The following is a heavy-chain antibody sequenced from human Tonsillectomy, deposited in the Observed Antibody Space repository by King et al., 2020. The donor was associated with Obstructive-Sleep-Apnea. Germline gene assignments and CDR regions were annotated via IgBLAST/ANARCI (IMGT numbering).Heavy chain of an antibody. D-gene: IGHD6-13*01. Sequence: VQLQESGPGLVEPSETLSLTCTVSGGSISGYYWRWIRQPAGKGLEWIGRVYISGNTNCNPSLMSRVTMSVDTSKNQFSLKLSSVTAADTAVYYCARDGGSSWYSFDYWGQGTLVTVSS. V-gene: IGHV4-4*07. CDR1: GGSISGYY. CDR3: ARDGGSSWYSFDY. J-gene: IGHJ4*02. CDR2: VYISGNT.